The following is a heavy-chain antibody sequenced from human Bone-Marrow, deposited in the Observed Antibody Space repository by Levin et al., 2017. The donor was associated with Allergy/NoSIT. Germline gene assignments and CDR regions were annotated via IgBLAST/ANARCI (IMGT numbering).Heavy chain of an antibody. CDR3: AKDLYCSSTSCTYDYYYYYMDV. V-gene: IGHV3-30*18. J-gene: IGHJ6*03. CDR1: GFTFSSYG. CDR2: ISYDGSNK. D-gene: IGHD2-2*01. Sequence: LSLTCAASGFTFSSYGMHWVRQAPGKGLEWVAVISYDGSNKYYADSVKGRFTISRDNSKNTLYLQMNSLRAEDTAVYYCAKDLYCSSTSCTYDYYYYYMDVWGKGTTVTVSS.